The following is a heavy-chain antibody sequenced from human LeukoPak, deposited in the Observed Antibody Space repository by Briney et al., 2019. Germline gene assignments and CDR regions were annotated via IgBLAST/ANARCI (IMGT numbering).Heavy chain of an antibody. V-gene: IGHV3-21*01. D-gene: IGHD1-14*01. CDR2: ISSSSSYI. J-gene: IGHJ4*02. CDR1: GFTFSSCS. Sequence: GGSLRLSCAASGFTFSSCSMNWVRQAPGKGLEWVSSISSSSSYIYYADSVKGRFTISRDNAKNSLYLQVNSLRAEDTAVCYCARGTITEFDSWGQGTLVTVSS. CDR3: ARGTITEFDS.